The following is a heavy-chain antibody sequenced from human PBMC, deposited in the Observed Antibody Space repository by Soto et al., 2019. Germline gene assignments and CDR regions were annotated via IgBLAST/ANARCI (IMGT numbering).Heavy chain of an antibody. CDR2: IIPIFDTA. CDR3: AINGTLTGYSYVMDV. J-gene: IGHJ6*02. Sequence: QVQLVQSGAEVKKPGSSVKVSCKASGGTFSSYTINWVRQAPGQGPEWMGGIIPIFDTANYAQKFQGRVTITADESTSTSYMEVSSLRSDDTAVYYCAINGTLTGYSYVMDVWGQGTTVTVSS. CDR1: GGTFSSYT. V-gene: IGHV1-69*01. D-gene: IGHD1-20*01.